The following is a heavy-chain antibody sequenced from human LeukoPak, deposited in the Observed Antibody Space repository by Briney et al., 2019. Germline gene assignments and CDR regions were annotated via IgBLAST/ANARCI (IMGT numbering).Heavy chain of an antibody. Sequence: SETLSLTCAVYGGSFSGYYWSWIRQPPGKGLEWIGEINHSGSTNYNPSLKSRVTISVDTSKSQFSLKLSSVTAADTAVYYCQLRWLDAFDIWGQGTMVTVSS. V-gene: IGHV4-34*01. D-gene: IGHD4-17*01. J-gene: IGHJ3*02. CDR2: INHSGST. CDR3: QLRWLDAFDI. CDR1: GGSFSGYY.